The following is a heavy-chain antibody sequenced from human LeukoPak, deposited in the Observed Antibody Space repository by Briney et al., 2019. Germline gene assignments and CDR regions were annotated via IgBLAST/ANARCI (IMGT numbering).Heavy chain of an antibody. D-gene: IGHD2-2*01. CDR3: ARLLGPYCSSTNCYEYFDS. CDR2: IYPGDSDT. Sequence: GESLKISCKASGYNFTSYWIAWVRQMPGKGLEWVGIIYPGDSDTTYSPSFQGQVTISADKSISTAYLQWSSLEASDTAMFYCARLLGPYCSSTNCYEYFDSWGQGTLVTVSS. CDR1: GYNFTSYW. J-gene: IGHJ4*02. V-gene: IGHV5-51*01.